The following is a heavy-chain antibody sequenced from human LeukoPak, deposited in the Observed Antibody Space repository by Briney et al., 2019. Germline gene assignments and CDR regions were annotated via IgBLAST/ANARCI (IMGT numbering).Heavy chain of an antibody. V-gene: IGHV1-69*13. Sequence: SVKVSCKASGGTFSSYAISWVRQAPGQGLEWMGGIIPVFGTTNYAQKFQGRVTITADDSTNRAYMELSSLRSDDTAVYYCARGSSGYYGPGTLDHWGQGTLITVSS. D-gene: IGHD3-10*01. J-gene: IGHJ4*02. CDR3: ARGSSGYYGPGTLDH. CDR1: GGTFSSYA. CDR2: IIPVFGTT.